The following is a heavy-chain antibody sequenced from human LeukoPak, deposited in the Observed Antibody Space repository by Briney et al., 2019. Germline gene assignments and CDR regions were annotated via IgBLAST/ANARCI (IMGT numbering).Heavy chain of an antibody. D-gene: IGHD3-22*01. CDR3: TRLPYYYDSSGSTAH. CDR2: IRSKANSYAT. V-gene: IGHV3-73*01. J-gene: IGHJ4*02. CDR1: GFAFSGSA. Sequence: PGGSLRLSCAASGFAFSGSAMHWVRQASGKGPEWVGRIRSKANSYATAYAASVKGRFTISRDDSKNTAYLQMNSLKTEDTAVYYCTRLPYYYDSSGSTAHWGQGTLVTVSS.